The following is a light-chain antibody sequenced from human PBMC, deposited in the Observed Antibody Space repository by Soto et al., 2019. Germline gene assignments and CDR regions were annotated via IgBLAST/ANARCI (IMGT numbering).Light chain of an antibody. CDR1: SANIGAAYN. V-gene: IGLV1-40*01. Sequence: QSVLTQPPSVSGAPGQRVTISCTGSSANIGAAYNVDWYQQLPGTAPKLLIYGNNNRPSGVPARFSGSKSGNTASLIISGLQAEDEADYYCCSFTSITTYVFGTGTKVTVL. CDR2: GNN. J-gene: IGLJ1*01. CDR3: CSFTSITTYV.